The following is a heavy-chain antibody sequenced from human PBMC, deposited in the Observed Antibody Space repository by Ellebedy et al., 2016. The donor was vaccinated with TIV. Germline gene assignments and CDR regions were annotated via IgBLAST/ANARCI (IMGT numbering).Heavy chain of an antibody. CDR2: VSPYDGNT. CDR3: ARGFRYGSGRWPLDH. V-gene: IGHV1-18*01. J-gene: IGHJ4*02. Sequence: AASVKVSCKASGYTLMSYGICWVRQAPGQGLEWMGWVSPYDGNTNYAQKFQGRVTMTIDTSTSTGYMELRSLRSDATAVYYCARGFRYGSGRWPLDHWGQGTLVTVSS. D-gene: IGHD4-23*01. CDR1: GYTLMSYG.